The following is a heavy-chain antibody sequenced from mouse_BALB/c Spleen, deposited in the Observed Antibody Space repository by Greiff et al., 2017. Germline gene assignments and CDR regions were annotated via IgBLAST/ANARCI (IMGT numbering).Heavy chain of an antibody. CDR2: IWAGGST. Sequence: VQLVESGPGLVAPSQSLSITCTVSGFSLTSYGVHWVRQPPGKGLEWLGVIWAGGSTNYNSALMSRLSISKDNSKSQVFLKMNSLQTDDTAMYYCARSFITTVVRYAMDYWGQGTSVTVSS. CDR3: ARSFITTVVRYAMDY. CDR1: GFSLTSYG. J-gene: IGHJ4*01. D-gene: IGHD1-1*01. V-gene: IGHV2-9*02.